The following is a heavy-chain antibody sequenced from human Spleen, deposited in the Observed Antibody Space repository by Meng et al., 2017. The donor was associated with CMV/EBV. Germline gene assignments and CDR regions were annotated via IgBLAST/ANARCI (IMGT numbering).Heavy chain of an antibody. D-gene: IGHD2-2*01. Sequence: ASVKVSCKASGFTFTDYYFHWVRQAPVQGLEWMGWISAYNGNTNYAQKLQGRVTMTTDTSTSTAYMELRSLRSDDTAEYYCARGGGTSGLGYYYGMDVWGQGTTVTVSS. CDR2: ISAYNGNT. V-gene: IGHV1-18*04. CDR3: ARGGGTSGLGYYYGMDV. J-gene: IGHJ6*02. CDR1: GFTFTDYY.